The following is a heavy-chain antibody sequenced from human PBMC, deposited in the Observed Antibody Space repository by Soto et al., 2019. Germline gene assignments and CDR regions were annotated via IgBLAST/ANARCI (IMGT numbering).Heavy chain of an antibody. CDR1: GFTFRNYA. V-gene: IGHV3-30-3*01. CDR2: ISYDGDNK. Sequence: QVQLVESGGGVVQPGRSLTLSCAASGFTFRNYAMHWVRQAPGKGLEWVATISYDGDNKYYTDSVKGPFTISRDNSKNTLYLQMNSLRPEGTAVYYCARPWGQLSTYYYGMDTWGQGTTVTVSS. J-gene: IGHJ6*02. CDR3: ARPWGQLSTYYYGMDT. D-gene: IGHD3-16*01.